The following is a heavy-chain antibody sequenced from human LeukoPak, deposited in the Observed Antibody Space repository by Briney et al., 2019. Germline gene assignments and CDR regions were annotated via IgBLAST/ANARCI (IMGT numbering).Heavy chain of an antibody. Sequence: SETLSLTCTVSGGSISISSYYWGWIRQPPGKGLEWIVIIYYSGSTYYNPSLKSRVTISVDTSTHQFSLKLSSVIAADTAVYYCARNWDTAMVPMVEDWYFDLWGRGTLVTVSS. J-gene: IGHJ2*01. CDR2: IYYSGST. CDR3: ARNWDTAMVPMVEDWYFDL. V-gene: IGHV4-39*01. CDR1: GGSISISSYY. D-gene: IGHD5-18*01.